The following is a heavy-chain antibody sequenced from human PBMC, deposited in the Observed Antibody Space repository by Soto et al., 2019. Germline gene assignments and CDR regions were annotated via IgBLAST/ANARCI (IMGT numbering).Heavy chain of an antibody. CDR3: ARVVIRTAMVYYYYYYGMDV. V-gene: IGHV1-18*01. D-gene: IGHD5-18*01. CDR1: GSTFTSYG. CDR2: ISAYNGNT. J-gene: IGHJ6*02. Sequence: GASLKVSRKSSGSTFTSYGVRCVRQAPGPGLDWVGWISAYNGNTNNAQKLQGRVTMTTDTSTSTAYMELRSLRSDDTAVYYCARVVIRTAMVYYYYYYGMDVWGQGTTVTVSS.